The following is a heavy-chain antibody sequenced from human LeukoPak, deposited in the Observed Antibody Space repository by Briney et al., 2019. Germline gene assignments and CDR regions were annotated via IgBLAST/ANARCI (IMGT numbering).Heavy chain of an antibody. Sequence: GGSLRLSCAASGFTFSSYSMNWVRQAPGKGLEWVSSISSGSSYIFYADSVKGRFTISRDNAKNSLYLQMNSLRAEDTSVYYCARGPKSIAARPGAFDIWGQGTMVTVSS. CDR2: ISSGSSYI. CDR3: ARGPKSIAARPGAFDI. CDR1: GFTFSSYS. V-gene: IGHV3-21*03. D-gene: IGHD6-6*01. J-gene: IGHJ3*02.